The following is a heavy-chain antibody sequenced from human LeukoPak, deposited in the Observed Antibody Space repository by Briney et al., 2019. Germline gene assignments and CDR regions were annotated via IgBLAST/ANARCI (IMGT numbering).Heavy chain of an antibody. V-gene: IGHV1-18*01. CDR3: ARDIDPNYGDSYLDY. J-gene: IGHJ4*02. Sequence: ASVKVSCKASGYTFINYGLSWMRQAPGQALEWMGWISGYNGKTKYAQRLQGRVTMTTDTSTSTAYMELRSLRSDDTAVYYCARDIDPNYGDSYLDYWGQGTLVTVSS. D-gene: IGHD4-17*01. CDR1: GYTFINYG. CDR2: ISGYNGKT.